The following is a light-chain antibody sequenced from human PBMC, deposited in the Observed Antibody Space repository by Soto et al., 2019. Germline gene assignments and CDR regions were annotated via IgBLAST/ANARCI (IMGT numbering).Light chain of an antibody. Sequence: EIVLTPSPGTLSLSPGERATLSCRASQSVSNVYLAWYQQKPGQAPRLLIYDTSNRATGIPDRVSGSGSGTDFTLTISRLEPEDFAVYYCQQSGSSPRTFGQGTKLEIK. CDR1: QSVSNVY. CDR3: QQSGSSPRT. CDR2: DTS. V-gene: IGKV3-20*01. J-gene: IGKJ2*01.